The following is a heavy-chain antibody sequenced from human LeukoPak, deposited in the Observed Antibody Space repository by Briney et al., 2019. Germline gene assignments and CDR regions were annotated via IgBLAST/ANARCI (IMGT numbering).Heavy chain of an antibody. Sequence: PGGSLRLSCAASGFTFSNYNMIWVRQAPGKGLESVSYISGSGSIMHYADSVRGRFTISRDNAKKSLYLQMNSLRAEDTAVYYCARVWDGYSGEDYWGQGTLVTVSS. J-gene: IGHJ4*02. CDR3: ARVWDGYSGEDY. CDR2: ISGSGSIM. V-gene: IGHV3-48*01. D-gene: IGHD5-18*01. CDR1: GFTFSNYN.